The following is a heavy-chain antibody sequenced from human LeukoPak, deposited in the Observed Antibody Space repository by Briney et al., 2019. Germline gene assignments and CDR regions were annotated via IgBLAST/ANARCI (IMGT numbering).Heavy chain of an antibody. J-gene: IGHJ6*02. Sequence: GGSLRLSCAASGFTFSTYWMSWVRQAPGKGLEWVANIKQDGSEKYYVDSVKGRFTISRDNAKNSLYLQMNSLRAEDTAVYYCARDRVAYNMDVWGQGTTVTVSS. V-gene: IGHV3-7*01. CDR1: GFTFSTYW. CDR2: IKQDGSEK. D-gene: IGHD1-1*01. CDR3: ARDRVAYNMDV.